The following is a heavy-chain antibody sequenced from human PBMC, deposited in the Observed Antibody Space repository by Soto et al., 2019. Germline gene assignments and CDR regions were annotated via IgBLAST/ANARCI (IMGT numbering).Heavy chain of an antibody. D-gene: IGHD2-15*01. CDR3: ARTLLIPRGYCSGGSCYSGNYYYYGMDV. CDR1: GFSLSNARMG. V-gene: IGHV2-26*01. CDR2: IFSNDEK. J-gene: IGHJ6*02. Sequence: QVTLKESGPVLVKPTETLTLTCTVSGFSLSNARMGVSWIRQPPGKALEWLAHIFSNDEKSYSTSLKSRLTSSKDTSKSQVVLTMTNMDPVDTATYYCARTLLIPRGYCSGGSCYSGNYYYYGMDVWGQGTTVTVSS.